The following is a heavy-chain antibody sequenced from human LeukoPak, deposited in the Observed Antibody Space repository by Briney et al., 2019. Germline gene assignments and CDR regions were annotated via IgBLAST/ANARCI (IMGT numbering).Heavy chain of an antibody. CDR1: GYTFTSYY. V-gene: IGHV1-46*01. CDR3: ARERYCSGGNCFVTYYYGMDV. Sequence: ASVKVSCKASGYTFTSYYMHWVRQAPGQGLEWMGIINPSGGSTNYAQKFEGRVTMTRDTSTSTVYMELSSLRSEDTAVYYCARERYCSGGNCFVTYYYGMDVWGQGTTVTVSS. D-gene: IGHD2-15*01. CDR2: INPSGGST. J-gene: IGHJ6*02.